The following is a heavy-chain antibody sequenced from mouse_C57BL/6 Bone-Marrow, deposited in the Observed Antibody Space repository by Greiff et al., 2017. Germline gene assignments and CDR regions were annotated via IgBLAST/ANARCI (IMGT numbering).Heavy chain of an antibody. Sequence: QVQLKESGPGLVQPSPSLSITCTVSGFSLTSYGVHWVRQSPGKGLEWLGVIWRGGSTDYNAAFMSRLSITKDNSKSQVFFKMNRLQADATAIYYCDKNWDYDNYYAMDYWGQGTSVTVSS. CDR3: DKNWDYDNYYAMDY. CDR2: IWRGGST. D-gene: IGHD2-4*01. J-gene: IGHJ4*01. V-gene: IGHV2-5*01. CDR1: GFSLTSYG.